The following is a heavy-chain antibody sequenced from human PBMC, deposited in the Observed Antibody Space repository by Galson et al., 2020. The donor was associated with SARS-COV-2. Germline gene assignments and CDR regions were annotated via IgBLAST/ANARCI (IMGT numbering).Heavy chain of an antibody. D-gene: IGHD5-18*01. CDR1: GGSFSGYY. CDR3: ARGGSYSYGFDYYYYMDV. V-gene: IGHV4-34*01. Sequence: SQTLSLTCAVYGGSFSGYYWSWIRQPPGKGLEWIGEINHSGSTNYNPSLKSRVTISVDTSKNQFSLKLSSVTAADTAVYYCARGGSYSYGFDYYYYMDVWGKGTTVTVSS. J-gene: IGHJ6*03. CDR2: INHSGST.